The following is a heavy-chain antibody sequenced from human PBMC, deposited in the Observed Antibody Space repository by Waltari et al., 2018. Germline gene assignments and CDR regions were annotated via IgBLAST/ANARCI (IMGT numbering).Heavy chain of an antibody. V-gene: IGHV3-66*02. CDR3: AGRDNGFDFFDY. CDR2: IYSDGRT. J-gene: IGHJ4*02. CDR1: GLPVSNKY. Sequence: EVQLVESGGGLVQPGGSLRLSCAASGLPVSNKYMTWVRQAPGKGLEYVSVIYSDGRTYDAESVKGRFTISRDNSKNTLYLQMNSLRAEDTAVYFCAGRDNGFDFFDYWGQGTLVTVSS. D-gene: IGHD5-12*01.